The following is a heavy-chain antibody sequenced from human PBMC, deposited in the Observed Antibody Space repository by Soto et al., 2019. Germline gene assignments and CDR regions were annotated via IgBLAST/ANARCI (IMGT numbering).Heavy chain of an antibody. V-gene: IGHV3-73*01. CDR1: GFTFSGSA. Sequence: EVQLVESGGGLVQPGGSLKLSCAASGFTFSGSAMHWVRQASGKGLEWVGRIRSKANSYATAYAASVKGRFTISRDDSKNTPYLQMNSLRTEDTAVYYCTRPAIAVAGTNCYFDYWGQGTLVTVSS. J-gene: IGHJ4*02. CDR3: TRPAIAVAGTNCYFDY. D-gene: IGHD6-19*01. CDR2: IRSKANSYAT.